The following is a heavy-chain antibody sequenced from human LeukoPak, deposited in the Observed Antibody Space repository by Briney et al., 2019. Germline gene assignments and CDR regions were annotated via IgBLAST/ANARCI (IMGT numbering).Heavy chain of an antibody. Sequence: GGSLRLSCAASGFTFSDYYMSWIRQAPGKGLEWVSYISSSGSTIYYADSVKGRFTISRDNAKNSLYLQMNSLRAEDTAVYYCTTGDARGGSRSANFDCWGQGTLVTVSS. CDR2: ISSSGSTI. D-gene: IGHD3-10*01. CDR1: GFTFSDYY. V-gene: IGHV3-11*01. J-gene: IGHJ4*02. CDR3: TTGDARGGSRSANFDC.